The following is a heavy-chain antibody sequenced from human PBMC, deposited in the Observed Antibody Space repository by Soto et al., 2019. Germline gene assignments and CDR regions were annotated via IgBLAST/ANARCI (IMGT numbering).Heavy chain of an antibody. CDR1: GYTFNSYG. D-gene: IGHD3-3*01. V-gene: IGHV1-18*01. CDR2: ISAYNGNT. CDR3: ARYFWSGQLPFYFDQ. Sequence: QVLLVQSGAEVKKPGASVKVSCKASGYTFNSYGVSWVRQAPGQGLEWMGWISAYNGNTKYSQNLQGRVTMTIDTTTSSAYLEVRSLRSYDTAIYYCARYFWSGQLPFYFDQWGQGTLVTVSS. J-gene: IGHJ4*02.